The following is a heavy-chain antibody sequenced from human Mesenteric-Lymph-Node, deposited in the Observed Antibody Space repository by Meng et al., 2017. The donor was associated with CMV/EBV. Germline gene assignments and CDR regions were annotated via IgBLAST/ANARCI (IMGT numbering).Heavy chain of an antibody. Sequence: CAASGFTFTNAWMGWARQAPGKGLEWVGHIKSKTVGGTMDYAAPVKGRFTISRDDSKNILYLQMNSLKTEDTAVYYCCGAPGYFDLWGRGTLVTVSS. V-gene: IGHV3-15*01. CDR3: CGAPGYFDL. CDR1: GFTFTNAW. D-gene: IGHD1-26*01. CDR2: IKSKTVGGTM. J-gene: IGHJ2*01.